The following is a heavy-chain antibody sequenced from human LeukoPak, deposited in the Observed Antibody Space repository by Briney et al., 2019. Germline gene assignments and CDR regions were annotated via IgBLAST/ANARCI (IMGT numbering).Heavy chain of an antibody. CDR3: ARDSGRFYIDY. CDR1: GFTFSSYA. CDR2: ISGSGDNT. Sequence: GGSLRLSCAASGFTFSSYAMSWVRQVPGKGLEWVSVISGSGDNTYYADSVKGRFTISRDNSKNMLYLQMNSLRAEDTAVYYCARDSGRFYIDYWGQGTLVTVSS. V-gene: IGHV3-23*01. J-gene: IGHJ4*02. D-gene: IGHD1-26*01.